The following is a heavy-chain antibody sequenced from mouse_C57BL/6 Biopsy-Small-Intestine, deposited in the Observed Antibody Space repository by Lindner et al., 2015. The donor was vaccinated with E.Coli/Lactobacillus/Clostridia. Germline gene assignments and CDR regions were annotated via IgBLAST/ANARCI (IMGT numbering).Heavy chain of an antibody. CDR2: IYPGDGDT. CDR1: GYPFSRSW. D-gene: IGHD3-3*01. V-gene: IGHV1-82*01. Sequence: VQLQESGPELVKPGTSVKISCKASGYPFSRSWMNWVKQRPGKGLEWIGRIYPGDGDTNYNGKFKGKATLTADKSSSTAFMQLSSLTSEDSAVYFCARRGTGFDYWGQGTTLTVSS. CDR3: ARRGTGFDY. J-gene: IGHJ2*01.